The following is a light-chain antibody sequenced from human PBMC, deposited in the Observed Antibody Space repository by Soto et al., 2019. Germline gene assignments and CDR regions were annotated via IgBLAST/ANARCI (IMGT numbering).Light chain of an antibody. CDR2: GAS. J-gene: IGKJ2*01. CDR3: QQYSDWPYT. V-gene: IGKV3-15*01. CDR1: QSVSST. Sequence: EIVMTQSPATLSMSPGERASLSCRASQSVSSTLAWYQQKPGQSPRLLISGASTRATGIAARFSGSGSGTEITLAISSLHAEDFAVYYCQQYSDWPYTFGEGTKPEIK.